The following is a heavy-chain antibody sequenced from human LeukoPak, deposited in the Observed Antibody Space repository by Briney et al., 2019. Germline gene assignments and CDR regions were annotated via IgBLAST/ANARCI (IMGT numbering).Heavy chain of an antibody. J-gene: IGHJ4*02. CDR1: GFTFSSYS. Sequence: PGGSLRLSCAASGFTFSSYSMNWVRQAPGKGLEWVSSISSTSSNIYYADSLKGRFTISRDNAKNSLYLQMNSLRAEDTAVYYCARDMLGFPLEMATIVYYCDYWGQGTLVTVSS. CDR3: ARDMLGFPLEMATIVYYCDY. CDR2: ISSTSSNI. D-gene: IGHD5-24*01. V-gene: IGHV3-21*01.